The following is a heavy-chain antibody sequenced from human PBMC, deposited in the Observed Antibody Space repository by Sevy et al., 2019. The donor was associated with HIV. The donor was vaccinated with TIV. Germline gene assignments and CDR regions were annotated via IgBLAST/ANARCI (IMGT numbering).Heavy chain of an antibody. J-gene: IGHJ4*02. D-gene: IGHD3-22*01. Sequence: ASVKVSCKVSGKKVTQLAMHWVRQAPGKGLEWMATFDPEDGETFYAQNFQGRATMTEDTSRDTAYMELSSLRSEDAAVYYCATTKDYYESSGSPFDDWGQGTLVTVSS. CDR2: FDPEDGET. CDR3: ATTKDYYESSGSPFDD. V-gene: IGHV1-24*01. CDR1: GKKVTQLA.